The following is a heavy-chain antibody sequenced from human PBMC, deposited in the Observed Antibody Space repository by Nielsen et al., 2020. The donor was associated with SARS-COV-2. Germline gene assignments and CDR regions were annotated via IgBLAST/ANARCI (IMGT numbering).Heavy chain of an antibody. CDR2: IYYSGST. CDR3: ARDRVTYDILTGYPEGVFDY. CDR1: GGSISSYY. D-gene: IGHD3-9*01. V-gene: IGHV4-59*13. J-gene: IGHJ4*02. Sequence: ESLKISCTVSGGSISSYYWSWIRQPPGKGLEWIGYIYYSGSTNYNPSLKSRVTISVDTSKNQFSLKLSSVTAADTAVYYCARDRVTYDILTGYPEGVFDYWGQGTLVTVSS.